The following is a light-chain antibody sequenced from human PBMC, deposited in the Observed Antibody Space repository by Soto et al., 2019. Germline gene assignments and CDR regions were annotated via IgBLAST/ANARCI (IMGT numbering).Light chain of an antibody. CDR3: HQDFNLPWT. CDR1: QSVSRIY. CDR2: GTS. Sequence: EVVLTQSPATLSVTPGETATLSCRASQSVSRIYLSWFQQKPGQAPRLLIYGTSTRATGIPVRFSGSGSGTDFTLTISSLQPEDFAVYFCHQDFNLPWTFGQGTKVDIK. V-gene: IGKV3D-7*01. J-gene: IGKJ1*01.